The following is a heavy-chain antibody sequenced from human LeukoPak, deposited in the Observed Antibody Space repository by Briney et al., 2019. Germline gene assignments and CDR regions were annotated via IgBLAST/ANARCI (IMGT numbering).Heavy chain of an antibody. CDR2: INPNSGGT. CDR3: ARVWQWLVPTPDFDY. D-gene: IGHD6-19*01. V-gene: IGHV1-2*02. J-gene: IGHJ4*02. Sequence: ASVKVSCKASGYTFTGYYMHWVRQAPGQGLEWMGWINPNSGGTNYAQKFQGRATMTRDTSISTAYMELSRLRSDDTAVYYCARVWQWLVPTPDFDYWGQGTLVTVSS. CDR1: GYTFTGYY.